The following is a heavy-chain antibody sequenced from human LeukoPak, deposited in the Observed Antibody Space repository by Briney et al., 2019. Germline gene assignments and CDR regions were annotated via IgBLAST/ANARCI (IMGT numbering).Heavy chain of an antibody. J-gene: IGHJ4*02. D-gene: IGHD3-3*01. CDR1: GFIFDNYG. CDR2: IHWNGGST. Sequence: AGGSLRLSCATSGFIFDNYGMSWVRQAPGKGLEWVSGIHWNGGSTGYADSVKGRFTISRDNAKNSVFLQMNSLRLEDTALYYCARSPEWADYWGQGTLVTVSS. V-gene: IGHV3-20*04. CDR3: ARSPEWADY.